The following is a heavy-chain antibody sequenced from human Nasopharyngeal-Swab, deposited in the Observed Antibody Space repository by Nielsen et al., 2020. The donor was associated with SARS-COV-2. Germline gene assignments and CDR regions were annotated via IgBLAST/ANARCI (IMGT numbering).Heavy chain of an antibody. CDR3: ARDYTRFDY. CDR1: GFTFSSYW. CDR2: IKEDGSEK. V-gene: IGHV3-7*05. J-gene: IGHJ4*02. Sequence: GESLKISCAASGFTFSSYWMSWVRQAPGKGLEWVAYIKEDGSEKYFVDSVKGRFTISRDNAKNSLYLQMNSLRAEDTAVYYRARDYTRFDYWGQGTLVTVSS. D-gene: IGHD3-16*01.